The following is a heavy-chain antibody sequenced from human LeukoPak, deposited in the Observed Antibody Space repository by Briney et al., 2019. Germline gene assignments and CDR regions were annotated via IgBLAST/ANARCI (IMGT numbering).Heavy chain of an antibody. Sequence: SETLSLTCTVSGGSISSSSYYWGWIRQPPGKGLEWIGSIYYSGSTYYNPSLKSRVTISVDTSKNQFSLKLSSVTAADTAVYYCAREIVVVAAHAFDIWGQGTMVTVSS. CDR2: IYYSGST. CDR1: GGSISSSSYY. J-gene: IGHJ3*02. CDR3: AREIVVVAAHAFDI. V-gene: IGHV4-39*07. D-gene: IGHD2-15*01.